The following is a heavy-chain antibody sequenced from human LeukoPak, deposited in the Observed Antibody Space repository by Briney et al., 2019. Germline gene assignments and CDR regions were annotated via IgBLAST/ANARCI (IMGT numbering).Heavy chain of an antibody. V-gene: IGHV4-39*01. J-gene: IGHJ4*02. D-gene: IGHD6-19*01. CDR1: GGSISSSSYY. CDR3: ARPGSSGWTSFDY. Sequence: SETLYITCTVSGGSISSSSYYWGWIRQPPGKGLEWIGSIYYSGITYYNPSLKSRVTISVDTSKNQFSLKLNSVTAADTAVYYCARPGSSGWTSFDYWGQGTLVTVSS. CDR2: IYYSGIT.